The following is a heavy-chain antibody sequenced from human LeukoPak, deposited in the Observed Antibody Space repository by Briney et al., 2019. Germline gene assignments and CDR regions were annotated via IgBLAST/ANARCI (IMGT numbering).Heavy chain of an antibody. J-gene: IGHJ4*02. CDR2: INHSGST. Sequence: SETLSLTCAVYGGSFSGYYWSWIRQPPGKGLEWIGEINHSGSTNYNPSLKSRVTISVDTSKNQFSLNLSSVTAADTAVYYCARSRYYDFWSGYSHNLDYWGQGTLVTVSS. D-gene: IGHD3-3*01. V-gene: IGHV4-34*01. CDR3: ARSRYYDFWSGYSHNLDY. CDR1: GGSFSGYY.